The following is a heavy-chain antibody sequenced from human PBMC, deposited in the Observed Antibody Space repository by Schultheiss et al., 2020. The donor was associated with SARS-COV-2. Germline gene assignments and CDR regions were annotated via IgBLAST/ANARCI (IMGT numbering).Heavy chain of an antibody. CDR2: IYTSGST. V-gene: IGHV4-59*10. Sequence: SETLSLTCAVYGGSFSGYYWSWIRQPAGKGLEWIGRIYTSGSTNYNPSLKSRVTMSVDTSKNQFSLKLSSVTAADTAVYYCASGYSYGGVLAFDIWGQGTMVTVSS. CDR3: ASGYSYGGVLAFDI. D-gene: IGHD5-18*01. CDR1: GGSFSGYY. J-gene: IGHJ3*02.